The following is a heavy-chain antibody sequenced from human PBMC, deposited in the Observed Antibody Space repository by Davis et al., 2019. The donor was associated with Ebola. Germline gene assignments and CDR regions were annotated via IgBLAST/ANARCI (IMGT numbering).Heavy chain of an antibody. J-gene: IGHJ4*02. V-gene: IGHV3-11*06. CDR2: ISSSSSYT. Sequence: GGSLRLSCAASGFTFSDYYMSWIRQAPGKGLEWVSYISSSSSYTNYADSVKGRFTISRDNSKNTLYLQMNSLRAEDTAVYYCARDGYNSRFDYWGQGTLVTVSS. D-gene: IGHD6-19*01. CDR3: ARDGYNSRFDY. CDR1: GFTFSDYY.